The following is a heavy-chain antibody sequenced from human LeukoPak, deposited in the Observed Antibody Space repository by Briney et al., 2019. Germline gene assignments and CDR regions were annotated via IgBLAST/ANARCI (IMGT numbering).Heavy chain of an antibody. D-gene: IGHD2-21*02. CDR1: GGSISSSSYY. V-gene: IGHV4-39*07. Sequence: SETLSLTCTVSGGSISSSSYYWGWVRQPPGKGLEWIGSIYYSGSTYYNPSLKSRVTISVDTSKNQFSLKLSSVTAADTAVYYCARDCGGDRYLDYWGQGTLVTVSS. CDR2: IYYSGST. J-gene: IGHJ4*02. CDR3: ARDCGGDRYLDY.